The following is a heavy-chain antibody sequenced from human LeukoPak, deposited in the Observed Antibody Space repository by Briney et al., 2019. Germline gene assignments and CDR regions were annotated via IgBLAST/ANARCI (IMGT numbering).Heavy chain of an antibody. V-gene: IGHV3-23*01. CDR1: GFTFSRYA. J-gene: IGHJ4*02. CDR2: ISGSGSST. Sequence: PGGSLRLSCAASGFTFSRYAMSWVRQAPGKGLEWVSAISGSGSSTYYADSVKGRFIISRDISKNTLYLQMNSLRAEDTAVYYCARGLGYSSGWAYYFDYWGQGTLVTVSS. D-gene: IGHD6-19*01. CDR3: ARGLGYSSGWAYYFDY.